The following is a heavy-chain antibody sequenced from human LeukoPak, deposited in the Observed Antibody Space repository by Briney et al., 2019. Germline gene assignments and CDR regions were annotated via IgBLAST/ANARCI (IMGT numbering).Heavy chain of an antibody. Sequence: GESLKISCKGSGYRFTNYWIGWVRQMPGKGLEWMGIIYPGDSNTRYSPSFQGQVTISADKSINTAYVQWSSLKASDTDMYYCARRVVNNRNWYFNLWGRGTLATVSS. D-gene: IGHD4-23*01. CDR3: ARRVVNNRNWYFNL. J-gene: IGHJ2*01. CDR1: GYRFTNYW. V-gene: IGHV5-51*01. CDR2: IYPGDSNT.